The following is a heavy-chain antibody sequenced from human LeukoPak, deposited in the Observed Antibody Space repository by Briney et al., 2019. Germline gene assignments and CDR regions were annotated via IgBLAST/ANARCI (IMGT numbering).Heavy chain of an antibody. J-gene: IGHJ4*02. CDR3: ARADYGDHYFEY. CDR1: GFTFSSYA. Sequence: GGSLRLSCAASGFTFSSYAMHWVRQAPGKGLEWVAVISYDGSNKYYADSVKGRFTISRDNSKNTLYLQMNSLRAEDTAVYYCARADYGDHYFEYWGQGTLVTVSS. D-gene: IGHD4-17*01. V-gene: IGHV3-30-3*01. CDR2: ISYDGSNK.